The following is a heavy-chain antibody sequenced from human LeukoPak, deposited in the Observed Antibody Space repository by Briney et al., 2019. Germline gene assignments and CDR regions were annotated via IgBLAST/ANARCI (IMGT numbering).Heavy chain of an antibody. D-gene: IGHD1-26*01. CDR3: AKVWGSYSTGYFDY. V-gene: IGHV3-23*01. J-gene: IGHJ4*02. CDR2: ISGSGGSM. CDR1: GFTFSSYA. Sequence: GGSLRLSCAASGFTFSSYAMSWVRQAPGKGLEWVSAISGSGGSMYYTDSEKGRFTISRDNSKNTLFLQMNSLRAEDTAVYYCAKVWGSYSTGYFDYWGQGTLVTVSS.